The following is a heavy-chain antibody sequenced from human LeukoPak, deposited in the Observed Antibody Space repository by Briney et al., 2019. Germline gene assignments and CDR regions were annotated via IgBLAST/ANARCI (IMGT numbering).Heavy chain of an antibody. Sequence: SETLSLTCTVSGGSISSSSYYWGWIRQPPGKGLEWIGSIYYSGSTYYNPSLKSRVTISVDTSKNQFSLKLSFVTAADTAVYYCARRGYCSSTSRLPRRAFDIWGQGTMVTVSS. V-gene: IGHV4-39*01. CDR2: IYYSGST. J-gene: IGHJ3*02. CDR1: GGSISSSSYY. D-gene: IGHD2-2*01. CDR3: ARRGYCSSTSRLPRRAFDI.